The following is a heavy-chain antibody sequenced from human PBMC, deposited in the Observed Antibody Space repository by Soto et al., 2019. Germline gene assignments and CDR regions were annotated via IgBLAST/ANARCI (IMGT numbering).Heavy chain of an antibody. V-gene: IGHV1-69*01. Sequence: QVQLVQSGAEVKKPGSSVKVSCKASGGTFSSYAISWVRQAPGQGLEWMGGIIPIFGTANYAQKFQGRVTITADESTSTAYMELSSLRSEDTAVYYCARCWAAGRGPLYYYYYGMDVWGQGTTVTVSS. D-gene: IGHD6-13*01. CDR3: ARCWAAGRGPLYYYYYGMDV. CDR1: GGTFSSYA. J-gene: IGHJ6*02. CDR2: IIPIFGTA.